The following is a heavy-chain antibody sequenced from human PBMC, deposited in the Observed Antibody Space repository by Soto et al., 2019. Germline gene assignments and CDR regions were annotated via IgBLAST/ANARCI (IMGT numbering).Heavy chain of an antibody. V-gene: IGHV3-11*01. Sequence: GVLRLSCAASGFTFSDSYMSWIRQAPGKGLEWISYITFSGNTVYYADSLKGRFTIPRDNAKNSLYLQMNRLRAEDTAVYYCARVSWREKYGMDVWGQGTTVTVSS. CDR3: ARVSWREKYGMDV. CDR1: GFTFSDSY. CDR2: ITFSGNTV. J-gene: IGHJ6*02.